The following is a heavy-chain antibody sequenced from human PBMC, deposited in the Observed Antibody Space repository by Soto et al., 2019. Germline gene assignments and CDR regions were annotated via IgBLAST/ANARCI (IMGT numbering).Heavy chain of an antibody. V-gene: IGHV3-23*01. J-gene: IGHJ3*02. CDR1: GFTFSSYA. D-gene: IGHD6-13*01. CDR3: AKVKIAAAGIIGAFDI. Sequence: GGSLRLSCAASGFTFSSYAMSWVRQAPGKGLEWVSAISGSGGSTYYADSVKGRFTISRDNSKNTLHLQMNSLRAEDTAVYYCAKVKIAAAGIIGAFDIWGQGTMVTVSS. CDR2: ISGSGGST.